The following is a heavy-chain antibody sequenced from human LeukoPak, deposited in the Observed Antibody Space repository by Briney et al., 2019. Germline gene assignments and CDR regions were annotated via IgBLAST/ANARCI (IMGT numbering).Heavy chain of an antibody. Sequence: PGGSLRLSCAASGFTFSSYSMNWVRQPPGKGLEWIGEINHSGSTNYNPSLKSRVTISVDTSKNQFSLKLSSVTAADTAVYYCAREGAYSINWFAPWGQGTLVTVSS. CDR2: INHSGST. CDR3: AREGAYSINWFAP. D-gene: IGHD2-21*01. V-gene: IGHV4-34*01. J-gene: IGHJ5*02. CDR1: GFTFSSYS.